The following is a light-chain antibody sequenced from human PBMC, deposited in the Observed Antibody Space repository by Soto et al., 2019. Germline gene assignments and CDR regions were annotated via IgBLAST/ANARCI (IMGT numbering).Light chain of an antibody. CDR3: QQGRNWGRT. CDR1: QSVGSD. CDR2: GAA. J-gene: IGKJ1*01. Sequence: FLLTESTATLSLSPGERATLSCTASQSVGSDLAWYQQRPGEAPRLLSDGAANRATGIPAGFGGRGAVTDFTLTISGLDPEDFAVYYSQQGRNWGRTVGQWTKVDIK. V-gene: IGKV3-11*01.